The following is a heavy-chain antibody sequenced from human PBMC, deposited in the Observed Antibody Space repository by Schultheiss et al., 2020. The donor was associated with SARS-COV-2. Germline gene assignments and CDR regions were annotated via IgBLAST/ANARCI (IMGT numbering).Heavy chain of an antibody. J-gene: IGHJ6*02. V-gene: IGHV3-74*01. CDR2: INSDGSST. D-gene: IGHD4-23*01. CDR3: ARPATVVTPVSGMDV. Sequence: GESLKISCAASGFTFSSYWMHWVRQAPGKGLVWVSRINSDGSSTSYADSVKGRFTISRDNAKNTLYLQMNSLRAEDTAVYYCARPATVVTPVSGMDVWGQGTTVTVSS. CDR1: GFTFSSYW.